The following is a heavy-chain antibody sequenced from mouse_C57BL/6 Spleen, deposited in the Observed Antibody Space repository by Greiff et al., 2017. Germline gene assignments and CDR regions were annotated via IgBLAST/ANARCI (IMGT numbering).Heavy chain of an antibody. CDR1: GYSFTGYY. CDR2: INPSTGGT. V-gene: IGHV1-43*01. J-gene: IGHJ2*01. D-gene: IGHD2-3*01. Sequence: EVQVVESGPELVKPGASVKISCKASGYSFTGYYMHWVKQSSEKSLEWIGEINPSTGGTSYNQKFKGKATLTVDKSSSTAYMQLKSLTSEDSAVYYCARVDGYPYFDYWGQGTTLTVSS. CDR3: ARVDGYPYFDY.